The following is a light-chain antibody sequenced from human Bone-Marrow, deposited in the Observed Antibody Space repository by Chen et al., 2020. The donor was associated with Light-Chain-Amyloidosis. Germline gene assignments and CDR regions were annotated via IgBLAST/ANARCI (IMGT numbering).Light chain of an antibody. V-gene: IGLV3-21*02. CDR1: NIGSTS. CDR2: DDS. J-gene: IGLJ3*02. CDR3: QVWDRSSDRPV. Sequence: SYVLTQPSSVSVAPGQTATIACGGNNIGSTSVHWYQQTPGQAPLLVVNDDSDRPSGIPERLSGPDSGNTATLTISRVEAADEADYYCQVWDRSSDRPVFGGGTKLTVL.